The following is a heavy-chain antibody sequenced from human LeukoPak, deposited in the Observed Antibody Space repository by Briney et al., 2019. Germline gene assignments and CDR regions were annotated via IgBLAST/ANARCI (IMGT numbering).Heavy chain of an antibody. CDR3: ARDPSIAAPKGYYYYYMDV. J-gene: IGHJ6*03. Sequence: ASVKVSCKASGGTFSSYAISWVRQAPGQGLEWMGWINPNSGGTNYAQKFQGRVTMTRDTSISTAYMELSRLRSDDTAVYYCARDPSIAAPKGYYYYYMDVWGKGTTVTVSS. CDR1: GGTFSSYA. CDR2: INPNSGGT. D-gene: IGHD6-6*01. V-gene: IGHV1-2*02.